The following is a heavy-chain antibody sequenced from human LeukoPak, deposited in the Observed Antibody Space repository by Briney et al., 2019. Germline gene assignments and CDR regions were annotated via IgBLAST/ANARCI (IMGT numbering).Heavy chain of an antibody. V-gene: IGHV3-48*04. CDR3: VKEAQDCTGGSCYSSYFDY. CDR1: GFTFSSYS. D-gene: IGHD2-15*01. Sequence: GGSLRLSCAASGFTFSSYSMNWVRQAPGKGLEWVSYISSSSTIYYADSVKGRFTISRDNAKNSLYLQMNSLRAEDTAVYYCVKEAQDCTGGSCYSSYFDYWGQGALVTVSS. CDR2: ISSSSTI. J-gene: IGHJ4*02.